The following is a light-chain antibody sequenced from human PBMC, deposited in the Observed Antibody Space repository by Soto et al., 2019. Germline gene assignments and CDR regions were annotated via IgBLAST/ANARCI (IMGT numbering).Light chain of an antibody. CDR3: QQSYSTPLT. J-gene: IGKJ4*01. CDR2: AAS. V-gene: IGKV1-39*01. CDR1: QIISSY. Sequence: DIQMTQSPSSLSASVGDRVTITCRASQIISSYLNWYQQKPGKAPKLLIYAASSLQSGVPSRFSGSGSGTDFTLTISSLQPEDFATYYCQQSYSTPLTFGGWTKVEIK.